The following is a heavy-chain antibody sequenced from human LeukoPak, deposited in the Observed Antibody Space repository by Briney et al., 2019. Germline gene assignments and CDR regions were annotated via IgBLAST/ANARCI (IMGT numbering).Heavy chain of an antibody. CDR2: IYSGGST. Sequence: PGGSLRLSCAASGFTFSSYEMNWVRQAPGKGLAWLSVIYSGGSTYYADSVRGRFTISRDNSKNTVYLQMNSLRVEDTAVYYCARELSSGWYFDYWGQGTLVTVSS. D-gene: IGHD6-19*01. V-gene: IGHV3-66*01. CDR1: GFTFSSYE. J-gene: IGHJ4*02. CDR3: ARELSSGWYFDY.